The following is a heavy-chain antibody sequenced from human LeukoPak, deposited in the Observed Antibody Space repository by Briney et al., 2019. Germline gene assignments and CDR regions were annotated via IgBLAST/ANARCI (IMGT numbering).Heavy chain of an antibody. Sequence: KSSATLSLTCTVADGSISSGSSYRTWIRQPAGNGLEWIGHMHTSGSTNYNPSLKSRVTISEDTSKNQFSLKLSSMTAADTAVYYCARGVYECRFDQWGQGTLITVSS. V-gene: IGHV4-61*09. J-gene: IGHJ4*02. D-gene: IGHD2/OR15-2a*01. CDR2: MHTSGST. CDR3: ARGVYECRFDQ. CDR1: DGSISSGSSY.